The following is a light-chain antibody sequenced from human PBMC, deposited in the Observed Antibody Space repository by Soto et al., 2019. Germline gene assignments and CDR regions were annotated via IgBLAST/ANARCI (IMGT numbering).Light chain of an antibody. V-gene: IGLV1-47*01. CDR1: SSNIGSNY. J-gene: IGLJ2*01. Sequence: QSVLTQPPSASGTPGQRVTISCSGSSSNIGSNYVYWYQQFPGSAPKLLIYRNDQRPSGVPDRFSGSKSGTSASLAISGPRSEDEAVYYCAAWDDSLSAVVFGGGTKVTVL. CDR2: RND. CDR3: AAWDDSLSAVV.